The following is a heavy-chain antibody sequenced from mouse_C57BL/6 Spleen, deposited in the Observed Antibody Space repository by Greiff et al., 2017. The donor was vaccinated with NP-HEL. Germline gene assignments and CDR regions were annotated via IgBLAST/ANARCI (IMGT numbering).Heavy chain of an antibody. CDR2: IYPGDGDT. Sequence: QVQLQQSGPELVKPGASVKISCKASGYAFSSSWMNWVKQRPGKGLEWIGLIYPGDGDTNYNGKFKGKATLTADKSSSTAYMQLSSLTSEDSAVYFCARLDSSGYDFDYWGQGTTLTVSS. D-gene: IGHD3-2*02. CDR3: ARLDSSGYDFDY. CDR1: GYAFSSSW. J-gene: IGHJ2*01. V-gene: IGHV1-82*01.